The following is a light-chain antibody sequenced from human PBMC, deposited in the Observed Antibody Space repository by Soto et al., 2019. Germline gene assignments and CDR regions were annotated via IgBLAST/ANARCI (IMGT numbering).Light chain of an antibody. Sequence: QSALTQPRSVSGSPGQSVTISCTGTSSDVGGYNYVSWYQQHPGKAPKLMIYDVSQRPSGVPDRFSGSKSGNTASLTISGLQAEDEADYYCCSYAGSYTFVFGGGTKVTVL. CDR1: SSDVGGYNY. CDR3: CSYAGSYTFV. J-gene: IGLJ2*01. CDR2: DVS. V-gene: IGLV2-11*01.